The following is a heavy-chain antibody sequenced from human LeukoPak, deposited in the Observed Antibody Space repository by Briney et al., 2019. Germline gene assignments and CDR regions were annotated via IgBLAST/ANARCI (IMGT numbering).Heavy chain of an antibody. CDR1: GGSISSSNW. D-gene: IGHD6-13*01. CDR2: IYHSGST. Sequence: NPSETLSLTCAVSGGSISSSNWWSWVRQPPGKGLEWIGEIYHSGSTNYNPSLKSRVTISVDKSKNQFSLKLSSVTAADTAVYYCARGASSSWYDYYGMDAWGQGTTVTVSS. V-gene: IGHV4-4*02. CDR3: ARGASSSWYDYYGMDA. J-gene: IGHJ6*02.